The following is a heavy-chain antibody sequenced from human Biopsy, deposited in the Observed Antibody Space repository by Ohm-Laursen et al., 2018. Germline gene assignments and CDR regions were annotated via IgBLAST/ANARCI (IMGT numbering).Heavy chain of an antibody. CDR3: AKGGHKAWLDS. J-gene: IGHJ5*01. CDR1: GYSFTSYY. CDR2: INPSGGST. Sequence: SVKVSCKASGYSFTSYYMRWVRQAPGQGLEWMGIINPSGGSTDYAQKFQGRVTMTRDTSTSTVYMELISLRSDDTAVYYCAKGGHKAWLDSWGQGALVTVSS. D-gene: IGHD1-26*01. V-gene: IGHV1-46*01.